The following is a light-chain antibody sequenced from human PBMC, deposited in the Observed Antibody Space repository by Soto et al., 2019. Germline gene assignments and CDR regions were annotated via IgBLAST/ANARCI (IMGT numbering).Light chain of an antibody. Sequence: EIVMTQSPATLSVSPGERATLSCRASQSVSSNLAWYQQKPGQAPTLLIYGASARATGIPVRFSGSGSGTDFTLTISRLEPEDFAVYYCQQYGNSPFTFGPGTKVDIK. J-gene: IGKJ3*01. CDR1: QSVSSN. CDR3: QQYGNSPFT. CDR2: GAS. V-gene: IGKV3-15*01.